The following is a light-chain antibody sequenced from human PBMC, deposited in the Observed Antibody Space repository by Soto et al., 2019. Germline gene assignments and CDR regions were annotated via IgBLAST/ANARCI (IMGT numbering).Light chain of an antibody. CDR2: RAS. V-gene: IGKV3-20*01. J-gene: IGKJ1*01. Sequence: EIVLAQSPGTLCLSPGERATLSCRASQSVSSSYLAWYQHKPGQAPRLLIYRASNRAAGIPDRFSGSGSGTDFTLTISRLEPEDFAVYYCQQSGTFGQGTKV. CDR3: QQSGT. CDR1: QSVSSSY.